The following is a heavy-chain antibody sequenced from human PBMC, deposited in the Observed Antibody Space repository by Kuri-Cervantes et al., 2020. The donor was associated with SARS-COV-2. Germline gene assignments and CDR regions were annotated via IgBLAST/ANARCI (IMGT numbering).Heavy chain of an antibody. Sequence: SGPTLVKPTQALTLTCTFSGFSRRTSGVGVGWIRQPPGKALEWLALIYWNDDKRYSPSLKSRLTITKDTSRNQVVLTMTNMDPVDTATYYCAHSPPPPRKIITMVRGVINYFDYWGQGTLVTVSS. CDR2: IYWNDDK. V-gene: IGHV2-5*01. CDR1: GFSRRTSGVG. D-gene: IGHD3-10*01. J-gene: IGHJ4*02. CDR3: AHSPPPPRKIITMVRGVINYFDY.